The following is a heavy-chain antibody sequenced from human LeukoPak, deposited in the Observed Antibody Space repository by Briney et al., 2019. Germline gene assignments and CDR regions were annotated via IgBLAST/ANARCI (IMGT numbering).Heavy chain of an antibody. Sequence: ASVKVSCKVSGYTLTELSMHWVRQAPGKGLEWMGGFDPEDGETIYAQKFQGRVTMTEDTSTDTAYMELSRLRPEDTAVYYCATVVRYCTNGVCYPLDAFDIWGQGTMVTVSS. D-gene: IGHD2-8*01. CDR2: FDPEDGET. V-gene: IGHV1-24*01. CDR3: ATVVRYCTNGVCYPLDAFDI. J-gene: IGHJ3*02. CDR1: GYTLTELS.